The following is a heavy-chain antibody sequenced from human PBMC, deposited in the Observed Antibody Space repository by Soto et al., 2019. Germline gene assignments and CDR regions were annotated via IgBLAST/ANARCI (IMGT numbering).Heavy chain of an antibody. CDR1: RYPFNHYY. D-gene: IGHD3-3*01. V-gene: IGHV3-11*01. CDR3: ASHYDLWTGYLSPVDY. CDR2: IDTSSTKI. Sequence: ECLIVSCSTSRYPFNHYYLSWIRQAPGKGLEWISYIDTSSTKIYYADSVRGRFTISRDNGKNSLFLEMNNLRVEDTAVYFCASHYDLWTGYLSPVDYWGRGTLVTVSS. J-gene: IGHJ4*02.